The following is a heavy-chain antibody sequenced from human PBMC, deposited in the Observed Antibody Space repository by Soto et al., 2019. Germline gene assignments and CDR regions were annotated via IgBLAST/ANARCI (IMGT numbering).Heavy chain of an antibody. CDR2: ISYDGSNK. D-gene: IGHD2-15*01. CDR3: AKPGVVAATQSFIDY. CDR1: GFTFSSYG. V-gene: IGHV3-30*18. J-gene: IGHJ4*02. Sequence: GGSLRLSCAASGFTFSSYGMHWVRQAPGKGLEWVAVISYDGSNKYYADSVKGRFTISRDNSKNTLYLQMNSLRAEDTAVYYCAKPGVVAATQSFIDYWGQGTLVTVSS.